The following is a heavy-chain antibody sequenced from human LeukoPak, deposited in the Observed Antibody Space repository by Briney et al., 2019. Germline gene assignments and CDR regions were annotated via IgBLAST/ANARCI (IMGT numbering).Heavy chain of an antibody. Sequence: PGGSLRLSCAASRSTFSSYAMRWVRQTPGKGLGWVSAISGGSADNVDSVKGRFSNSIENSKSRLYLQINSTRAEDTAVYYCAKDRSSRYDFWTGSFSHYYYYYMDVWGKGTTVTVSS. V-gene: IGHV3-23*01. CDR3: AKDRSSRYDFWTGSFSHYYYYYMDV. CDR2: ISGGSA. D-gene: IGHD3/OR15-3a*01. J-gene: IGHJ6*03. CDR1: RSTFSSYA.